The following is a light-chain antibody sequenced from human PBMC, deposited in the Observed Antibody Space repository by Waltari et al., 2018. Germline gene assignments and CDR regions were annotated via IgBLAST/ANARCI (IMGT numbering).Light chain of an antibody. J-gene: IGKJ2*01. CDR3: QQSYTTPPMYT. CDR1: QNIDSD. V-gene: IGKV1-39*01. Sequence: DIQMTQSPSSLSASVGDRVTITCRASQNIDSDLNWYQQKPGKAPRLLIYAASSLRRGVPSRFSGSGSWTDFTLTVSSLQPEDFAIYYCQQSYTTPPMYTFGQGTKLEIK. CDR2: AAS.